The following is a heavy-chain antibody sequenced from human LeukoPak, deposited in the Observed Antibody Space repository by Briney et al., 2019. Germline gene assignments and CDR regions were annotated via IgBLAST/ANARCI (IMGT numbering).Heavy chain of an antibody. CDR3: ARVLGSSWSYYYYMDV. D-gene: IGHD6-13*01. Sequence: GGSVKVSCKASGGTFSSYAISWVRQAPGQGREWMGGIIPIFGTANYAQKFQGRVTITADKSTSTAYMELSSLRSEDTAVYYCARVLGSSWSYYYYMDVWGKGTTVTVSS. J-gene: IGHJ6*03. CDR1: GGTFSSYA. V-gene: IGHV1-69*06. CDR2: IIPIFGTA.